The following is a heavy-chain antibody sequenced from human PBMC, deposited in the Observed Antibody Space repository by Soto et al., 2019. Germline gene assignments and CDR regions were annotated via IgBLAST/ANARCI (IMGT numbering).Heavy chain of an antibody. CDR3: AASIFYYCMDV. J-gene: IGHJ6*02. Sequence: GASLKISCKGSGYTFTNYWIGWVRQMPGKGPEWMGIIYPGDSETKYHPSFQVQATISADKSIATTYLQWISLKASDTAIYYCAASIFYYCMDVWGQGTTVTVSS. V-gene: IGHV5-51*01. CDR1: GYTFTNYW. CDR2: IYPGDSET.